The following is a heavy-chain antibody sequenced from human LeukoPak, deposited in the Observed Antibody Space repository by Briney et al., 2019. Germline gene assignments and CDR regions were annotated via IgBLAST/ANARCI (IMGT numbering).Heavy chain of an antibody. CDR2: ISGSGGST. V-gene: IGHV3-23*01. CDR3: AKDFKTRDYDAYFQH. CDR1: GFTFSSYG. D-gene: IGHD4-17*01. J-gene: IGHJ1*01. Sequence: GGTLRLSCAASGFTFSSYGMSWVRQAPGKGLEWVSAISGSGGSTYYADSVKGRFTISRDNSKNTLYLQMNSLRAEDTAVYYCAKDFKTRDYDAYFQHWGQGTLVTVSS.